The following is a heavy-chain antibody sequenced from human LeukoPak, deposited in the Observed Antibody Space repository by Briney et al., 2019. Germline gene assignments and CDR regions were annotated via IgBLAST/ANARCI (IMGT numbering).Heavy chain of an antibody. Sequence: ASVKVSCKASGYTFTGYFIHWVRQAPGQGLEWMGWINPNSGGTNYAQKFQGRVTMTRDTSIITAYTELSRLSSDDTAVYYCARDERYDSSGYPFDYWGQGTLVTVSS. CDR3: ARDERYDSSGYPFDY. V-gene: IGHV1-2*02. D-gene: IGHD3-22*01. CDR1: GYTFTGYF. J-gene: IGHJ4*02. CDR2: INPNSGGT.